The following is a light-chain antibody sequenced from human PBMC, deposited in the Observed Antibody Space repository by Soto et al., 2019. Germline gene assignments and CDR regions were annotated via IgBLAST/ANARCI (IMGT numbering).Light chain of an antibody. Sequence: QSALTQPASVSGSPGQSITISCTGTSSDVGGYSFVSWYQQHPGKAPKFIIYDVRNRPSGVSNRFSGSRSGNTASLTISGLQAEDEADYYCSSYTSSSTVIFGGGTKLTVL. CDR1: SSDVGGYSF. CDR2: DVR. CDR3: SSYTSSSTVI. V-gene: IGLV2-14*03. J-gene: IGLJ2*01.